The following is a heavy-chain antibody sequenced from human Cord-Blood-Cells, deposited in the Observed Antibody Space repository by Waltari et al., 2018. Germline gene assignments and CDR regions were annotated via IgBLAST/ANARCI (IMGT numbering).Heavy chain of an antibody. CDR1: GFTFRRSG. J-gene: IGHJ4*02. CDR3: AIDARSIAALDY. CDR2: IWYDGSNK. Sequence: QGQLVESGGGVFQPGRSLRLSCAASGFTFRRSGRPWARPAPGMGLEWLAVIWYDGSNKYYADSVKGRFTISRDNSKNTLDLQMNSLRAEDTAVYYCAIDARSIAALDYWGQGTLVTVSS. V-gene: IGHV3-33*01. D-gene: IGHD6-25*01.